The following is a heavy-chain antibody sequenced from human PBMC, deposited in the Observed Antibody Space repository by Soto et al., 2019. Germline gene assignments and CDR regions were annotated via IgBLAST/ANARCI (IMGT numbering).Heavy chain of an antibody. J-gene: IGHJ5*02. CDR3: AREKRHDSRGVRFDP. Sequence: SETLSLTCAVSGYSISSGYYWGWIRQPPGKGLEWIGSIYHSGSTYYNPSLKSRVTISVDTSKNQFSLKLSSVTAADTAVYYCAREKRHDSRGVRFDPWGQGTLVTVSS. V-gene: IGHV4-38-2*02. CDR2: IYHSGST. CDR1: GYSISSGYY. D-gene: IGHD3-22*01.